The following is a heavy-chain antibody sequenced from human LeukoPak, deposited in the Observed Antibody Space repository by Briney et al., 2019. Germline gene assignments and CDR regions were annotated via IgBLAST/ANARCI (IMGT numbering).Heavy chain of an antibody. J-gene: IGHJ3*02. CDR1: GGSISGYY. Sequence: SETLSLTCTVSGGSISGYYWSWIRQPPGKGLEWIGYIYYSGSTNYNPSLKSRVTISVDTSKNQFSLKLSSVTAADTAVYYCAREWELRRAFDIWGQGTMVTVSS. V-gene: IGHV4-59*01. CDR3: AREWELRRAFDI. D-gene: IGHD1-26*01. CDR2: IYYSGST.